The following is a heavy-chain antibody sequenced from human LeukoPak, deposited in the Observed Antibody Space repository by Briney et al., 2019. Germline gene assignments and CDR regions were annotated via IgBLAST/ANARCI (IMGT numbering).Heavy chain of an antibody. CDR2: MGPTSPYT. CDR1: GYSISNYD. V-gene: IGHV1-8*01. D-gene: IGHD6-19*01. CDR3: ARGGGWAEIGLDI. J-gene: IGHJ3*02. Sequence: ASVKVSCKASGYSISNYDINWVRQAPGQGLEWMGWMGPTSPYTGYALKFQDRVSSTSDTSINTAFMELHSLTSEDTAVYYCARGGGWAEIGLDIWGQETMVTVS.